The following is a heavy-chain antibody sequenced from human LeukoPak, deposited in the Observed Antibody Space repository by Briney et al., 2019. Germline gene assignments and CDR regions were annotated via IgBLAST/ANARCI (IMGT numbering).Heavy chain of an antibody. CDR3: AKLPTYYYDSSGYYHIDY. V-gene: IGHV3-30-3*02. J-gene: IGHJ4*02. D-gene: IGHD3-22*01. CDR1: GFTFSNSA. CDR2: ISSDGRNK. Sequence: GGSLRLSCAASGFTFSNSAMHWVRQAPGKGLEWVAIISSDGRNKYYADSVRGRFTISRDNFKNTLYLQMNSLRAEDTAVYYCAKLPTYYYDSSGYYHIDYWGQGTLVTVSS.